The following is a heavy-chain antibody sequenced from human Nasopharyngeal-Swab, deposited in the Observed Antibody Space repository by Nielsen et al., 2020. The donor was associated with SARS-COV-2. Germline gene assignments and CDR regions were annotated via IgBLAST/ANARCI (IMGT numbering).Heavy chain of an antibody. Sequence: GESLKISCAASGFTFSSYAMSWVRQAPGKGLEWVSAISGSGGSTYYADSVKGRFTISRDNSKNTLYLQMNSLSAEDTAVYYCAKVRSSGSRNYYYGMDVWGQGTTVTVSS. D-gene: IGHD6-19*01. J-gene: IGHJ6*02. V-gene: IGHV3-23*01. CDR3: AKVRSSGSRNYYYGMDV. CDR2: ISGSGGST. CDR1: GFTFSSYA.